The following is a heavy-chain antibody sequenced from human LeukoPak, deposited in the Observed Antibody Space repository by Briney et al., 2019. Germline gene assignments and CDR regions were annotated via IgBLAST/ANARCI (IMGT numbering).Heavy chain of an antibody. CDR1: GYTFTGYY. CDR3: ARDQFLTDYYGSGSQDGMDV. J-gene: IGHJ6*02. D-gene: IGHD3-10*01. V-gene: IGHV1-2*04. Sequence: GASVKVSCKASGYTFTGYYMHWVRQAPGQGLEWMGWINPNSGGTNYAQKFQGWVTMTRDTSISTAYMELSRLRSDDTAVYYCARDQFLTDYYGSGSQDGMDVWGQGTTVTVSS. CDR2: INPNSGGT.